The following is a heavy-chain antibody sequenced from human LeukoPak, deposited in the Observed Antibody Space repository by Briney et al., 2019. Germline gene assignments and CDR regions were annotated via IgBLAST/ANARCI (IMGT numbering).Heavy chain of an antibody. V-gene: IGHV4-39*07. J-gene: IGHJ3*02. CDR1: GGSISSSSYY. Sequence: SETLSLTCTVSGGSISSSSYYWGWIRQPPGKGLEWIGNIYYSGSTYYNPSLKSRVTVSVDTSKNQFSLKLSSVTAADTAVYYCARLDLSSGYYWFAFDIWGQGTMVTVSS. CDR2: IYYSGST. CDR3: ARLDLSSGYYWFAFDI. D-gene: IGHD3-22*01.